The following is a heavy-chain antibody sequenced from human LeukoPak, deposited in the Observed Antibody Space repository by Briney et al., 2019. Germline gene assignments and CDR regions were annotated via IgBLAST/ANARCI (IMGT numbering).Heavy chain of an antibody. CDR1: GGSISSGSYY. CDR2: IYTSGST. D-gene: IGHD2-15*01. J-gene: IGHJ6*02. V-gene: IGHV4-61*02. Sequence: QPSETLSLTCTVSGGSISSGSYYWSWIRQPAGKGLEWIGRIYTSGSTNYNPSLKSRVTISVDTSKNQFSLKLSSVTAADTAVYYCATNSCGGSCYYGMDVWGQGTTVTVSS. CDR3: ATNSCGGSCYYGMDV.